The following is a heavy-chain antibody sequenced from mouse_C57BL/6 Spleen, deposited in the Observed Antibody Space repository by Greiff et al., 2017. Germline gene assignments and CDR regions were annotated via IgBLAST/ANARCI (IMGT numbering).Heavy chain of an antibody. CDR2: IYPSESET. CDR3: ARWGTTVKGY. CDR1: GYTFTSYW. J-gene: IGHJ2*01. Sequence: QVQLQQPGAELVRPGSSVKLSCKASGYTFTSYWMDWVKQRPGQGLEWIGNIYPSESETHYNQKFKDKATLTVDKSSSTAYMQLSSLTSEDSAVYYCARWGTTVKGYWGQGTTLTVSS. D-gene: IGHD1-1*01. V-gene: IGHV1-61*01.